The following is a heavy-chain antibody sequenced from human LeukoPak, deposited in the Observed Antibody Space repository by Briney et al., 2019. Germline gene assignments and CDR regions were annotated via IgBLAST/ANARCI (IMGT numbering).Heavy chain of an antibody. CDR3: ARDKHGDYYFDF. V-gene: IGHV3-48*01. Sequence: GGSLRLSCAASGFTFSIYSMNWVRQAPGKGLEWISYISSNTDNIYYADSVKGRFTISRGNAKNSLYLQMNSLRAEDTAVYFCARDKHGDYYFDFWGQGTLVTVSS. J-gene: IGHJ4*02. D-gene: IGHD4-17*01. CDR2: ISSNTDNI. CDR1: GFTFSIYS.